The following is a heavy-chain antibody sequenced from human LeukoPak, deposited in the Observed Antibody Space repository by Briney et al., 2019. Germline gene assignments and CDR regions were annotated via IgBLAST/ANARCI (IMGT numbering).Heavy chain of an antibody. V-gene: IGHV4-59*01. CDR2: IYYSGST. CDR1: GGSISSYY. J-gene: IGHJ6*03. CDR3: ARVRGGYYMDV. Sequence: PSETLSLTCTVSGGSISSYYWSWIRQPPGKGLEWIGYIYYSGSTNYNPSLKSRVTISVDTSKNQFSLKLSSVTAADTAVYYCARVRGGYYMDVWGKGTTVTISS. D-gene: IGHD3-10*01.